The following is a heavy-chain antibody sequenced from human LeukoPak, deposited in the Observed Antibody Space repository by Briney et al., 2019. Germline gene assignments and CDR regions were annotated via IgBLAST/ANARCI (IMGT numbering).Heavy chain of an antibody. CDR3: VRDSYTNTWHFQDEDY. V-gene: IGHV3-7*01. D-gene: IGHD2-2*02. J-gene: IGHJ4*02. CDR1: GFTFSSYW. Sequence: GGSLRLSCAASGFTFSSYWMSWVRQAPGKGLEWVANIKQDGSEKYYVDSVRGRFTISRDNAKNSLFLQMNSLRAEDTAVYYCVRDSYTNTWHFQDEDYWGQGTLVTVSS. CDR2: IKQDGSEK.